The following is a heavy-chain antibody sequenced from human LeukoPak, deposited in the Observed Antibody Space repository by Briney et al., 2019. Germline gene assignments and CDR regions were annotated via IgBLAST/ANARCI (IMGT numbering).Heavy chain of an antibody. D-gene: IGHD6-6*01. CDR2: IDPSDSYT. J-gene: IGHJ4*02. Sequence: GESLKISCKGSGYCFTSYWISWVRQMPGKGLEWMGRIDPSDSYTNYSPSFQGHVTISADKSISTAYLQWSSLKASDTAMYYCARHRKYSTDYWGQGTLVTVPS. V-gene: IGHV5-10-1*01. CDR3: ARHRKYSTDY. CDR1: GYCFTSYW.